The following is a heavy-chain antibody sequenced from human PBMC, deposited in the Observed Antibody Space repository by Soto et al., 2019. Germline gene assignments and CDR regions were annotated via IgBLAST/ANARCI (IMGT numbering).Heavy chain of an antibody. CDR1: GFTFSSYS. D-gene: IGHD6-19*01. CDR3: ARDGGWQTRYCGMDV. Sequence: PGGSLILSCAASGFTFSSYSMHWVRQAPGKGLEGVAVISYDGSNKYYADSVKGRFTISRDNSKNTLYLQMNSLRAEDTAVYYCARDGGWQTRYCGMDVWGQGTTVTV. V-gene: IGHV3-30-3*01. CDR2: ISYDGSNK. J-gene: IGHJ6*02.